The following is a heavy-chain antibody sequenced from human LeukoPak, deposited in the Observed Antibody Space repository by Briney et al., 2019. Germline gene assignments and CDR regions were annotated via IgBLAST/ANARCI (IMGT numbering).Heavy chain of an antibody. CDR1: GYTFTSYY. J-gene: IGHJ4*02. CDR3: ASRAAAGPDY. D-gene: IGHD6-13*01. Sequence: GASVKVSCKASGYTFTSYYMHWVRQAPGQGLEWMGIINPSGGSTSYAQKFQGRVTMTRDTSTSTVYMELNSLRSEDTAVYYCASRAAAGPDYWGQGTLVTVSS. V-gene: IGHV1-46*01. CDR2: INPSGGST.